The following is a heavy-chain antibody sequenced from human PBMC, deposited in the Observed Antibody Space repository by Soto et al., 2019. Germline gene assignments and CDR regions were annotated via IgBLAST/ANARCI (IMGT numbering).Heavy chain of an antibody. CDR1: GFSLSTSGLG. Sequence: SGPTLVNPTQTLTLTCTFSGFSLSTSGLGVGWIRQPPGKALEWLALIYWDDDKRYSPSLKSRLTITKDTSKNQVVLTMTNMDPVDTATYYCAHAYGGTSWPNDAFDVWGQGTVVTVSS. V-gene: IGHV2-5*02. CDR3: AHAYGGTSWPNDAFDV. J-gene: IGHJ3*01. CDR2: IYWDDDK. D-gene: IGHD2-2*01.